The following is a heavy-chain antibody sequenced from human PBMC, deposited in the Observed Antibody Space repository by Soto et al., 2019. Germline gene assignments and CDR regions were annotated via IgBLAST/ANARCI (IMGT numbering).Heavy chain of an antibody. D-gene: IGHD3-22*01. J-gene: IGHJ4*02. CDR3: ARTPPYYDSSGSHPDFDY. CDR2: INHSGST. CDR1: GGSSSGYY. Sequence: SETLSLTCAVYGGSSSGYYWSWIRQPPGKGLEWIGEINHSGSTNYNPSLKSRVTISVDTSKNQFSLKLSSVTAADTAVYYCARTPPYYDSSGSHPDFDYWGQGTLVTVSS. V-gene: IGHV4-34*01.